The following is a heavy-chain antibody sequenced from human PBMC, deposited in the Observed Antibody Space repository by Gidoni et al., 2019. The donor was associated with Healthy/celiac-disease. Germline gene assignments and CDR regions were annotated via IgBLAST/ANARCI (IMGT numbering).Heavy chain of an antibody. Sequence: VESGGGVVQPGRSLRLSCAASGFTFSSYAMHWVRQAPGKGLEWVAVISYDGSNKYYADSVKGRFTISRDNSKNTLYLQMNSLRAEDTAVYYCARDYVGSSSWYGPRNAFDIWGQGTMVTVSS. CDR2: ISYDGSNK. D-gene: IGHD6-13*01. CDR3: ARDYVGSSSWYGPRNAFDI. V-gene: IGHV3-30-3*01. CDR1: GFTFSSYA. J-gene: IGHJ3*02.